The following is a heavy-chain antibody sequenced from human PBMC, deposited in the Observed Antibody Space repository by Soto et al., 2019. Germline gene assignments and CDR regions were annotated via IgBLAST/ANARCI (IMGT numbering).Heavy chain of an antibody. CDR3: AGGGGYDILAGYYESSRFDY. Sequence: QVQLVQSGAEVKKPGASVKVSCKASGYTFTSYGISWVRQAPGQGLEWMGWISAFNGNTNYAQKPQGRVTMTPDTSTTTGYMELRGLRPADTAVYYCAGGGGYDILAGYYESSRFDYWGQGTLVTVSS. CDR2: ISAFNGNT. V-gene: IGHV1-18*01. CDR1: GYTFTSYG. J-gene: IGHJ4*02. D-gene: IGHD3-9*01.